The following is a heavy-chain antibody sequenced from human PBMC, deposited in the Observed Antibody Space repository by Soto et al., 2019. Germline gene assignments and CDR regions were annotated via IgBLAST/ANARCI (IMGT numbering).Heavy chain of an antibody. V-gene: IGHV4-31*03. CDR3: ARLGSYSPAPDWFDP. Sequence: PSETLSLTCTVSGGSISSGGYYWSWIRQHPGKGLEWIGYIYYSGSTYYNPSLKSRVTISVDTSKNQFSLKLSSVTAADTAVYYCARLGSYSPAPDWFDPWGQGTLVTVSS. CDR2: IYYSGST. CDR1: GGSISSGGYY. J-gene: IGHJ5*02. D-gene: IGHD2-15*01.